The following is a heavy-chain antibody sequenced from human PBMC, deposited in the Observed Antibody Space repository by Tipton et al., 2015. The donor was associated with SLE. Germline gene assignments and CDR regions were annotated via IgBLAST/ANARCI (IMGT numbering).Heavy chain of an antibody. V-gene: IGHV4-39*07. J-gene: IGHJ4*02. Sequence: TLSLTCTVSGDSVSSTSCYWGWIRQPPGKGLEWIGSIFYTGTTYYQPSLKSRVTVSVDTSKNQFSLKLSSVTAADTAVYYCARSAGYGSNWAHFDYWGQGTLVTVSS. D-gene: IGHD6-13*01. CDR1: GDSVSSTSCY. CDR3: ARSAGYGSNWAHFDY. CDR2: IFYTGTT.